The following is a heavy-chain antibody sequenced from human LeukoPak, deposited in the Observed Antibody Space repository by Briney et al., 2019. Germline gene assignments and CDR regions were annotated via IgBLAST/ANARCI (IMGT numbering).Heavy chain of an antibody. CDR2: ITGSDHAT. D-gene: IGHD6-19*01. Sequence: PGGSLRLSCAASGFTLSAYGMSWVRQAPGKGLEWVSTITGSDHATSYAESVRGRFTISRDISRSTLYLQMSSLRAGDTAVYYCAKLFRYTTAWYEGGYYSDYWGQGTLVTVSS. CDR1: GFTLSAYG. V-gene: IGHV3-23*01. J-gene: IGHJ4*02. CDR3: AKLFRYTTAWYEGGYYSDY.